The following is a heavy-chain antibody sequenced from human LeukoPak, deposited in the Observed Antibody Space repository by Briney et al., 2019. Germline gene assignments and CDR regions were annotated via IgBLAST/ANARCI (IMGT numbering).Heavy chain of an antibody. CDR3: AKVITMVRGAPTGWFDP. Sequence: GGSLRLSCAASGFTFSSYGMSWVRQAPGKGLEWVSAISGSGGSTYYADSVKGRFTISRDNSKNTLYLQMNSLRAEDTAVYYCAKVITMVRGAPTGWFDPWGQGTLVTVSS. V-gene: IGHV3-23*01. CDR1: GFTFSSYG. J-gene: IGHJ5*02. D-gene: IGHD3-10*01. CDR2: ISGSGGST.